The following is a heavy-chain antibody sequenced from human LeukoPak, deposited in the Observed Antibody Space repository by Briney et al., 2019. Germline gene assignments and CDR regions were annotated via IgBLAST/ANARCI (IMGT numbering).Heavy chain of an antibody. CDR1: GFTFSTSV. Sequence: GGSLRLSCAASGFTFSTSVIHWVRQAPGEGLEWVAVIWYDGSNEYYADSVKGRFTISRDNSKNTLYLQMNSLRAEDTAVYYCARRLGYYFDYWGQGTLVTVSS. CDR3: ARRLGYYFDY. CDR2: IWYDGSNE. V-gene: IGHV3-33*01. D-gene: IGHD5-12*01. J-gene: IGHJ4*02.